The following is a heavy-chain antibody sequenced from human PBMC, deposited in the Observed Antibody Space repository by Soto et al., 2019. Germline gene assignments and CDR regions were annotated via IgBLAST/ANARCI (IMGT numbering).Heavy chain of an antibody. CDR2: IYFRGST. V-gene: IGHV4-59*01. CDR1: GGSISSYY. Sequence: SETLSLTCTVSGGSISSYYWSWIRQPPGKGLEWIGYIYFRGSTNYNPSLKSRVTISVDTSKNQFSLKLRSVTAADTAVYYCARSYCSGGSCYDAFDIWGQGTMVTVSS. CDR3: ARSYCSGGSCYDAFDI. J-gene: IGHJ3*02. D-gene: IGHD2-15*01.